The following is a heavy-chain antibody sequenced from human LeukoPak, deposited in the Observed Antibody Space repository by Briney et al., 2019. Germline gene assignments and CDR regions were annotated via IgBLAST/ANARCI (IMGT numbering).Heavy chain of an antibody. CDR1: GFTVSSNY. CDR2: IYSGGST. J-gene: IGHJ3*02. CDR3: ARTFRSGDAFDI. V-gene: IGHV3-53*01. Sequence: GSLRLSCAASGFTVSSNYMSWVRQAPGKGLEWVSVIYSGGSTYYADSVKGRFTISRDNPKNTLYLQMNSLRAEDTAVYYCARTFRSGDAFDIWGQGTMVTVSS. D-gene: IGHD2/OR15-2a*01.